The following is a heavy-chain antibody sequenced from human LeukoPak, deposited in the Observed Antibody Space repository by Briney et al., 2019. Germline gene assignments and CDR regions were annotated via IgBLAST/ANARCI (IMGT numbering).Heavy chain of an antibody. CDR2: ISWNSGSI. CDR3: AKDGGGGYNPLYYFDY. V-gene: IGHV3-9*01. J-gene: IGHJ4*02. CDR1: GFTFDDYA. Sequence: GRSLRLSCAASGFTFDDYAMHWVRQAPGKGLEWVSGISWNSGSIGYADSVKGRFIISRDNAKNSLYLQMNSLRAEDTALYYCAKDGGGGYNPLYYFDYWGQGTLVTVSS. D-gene: IGHD5-24*01.